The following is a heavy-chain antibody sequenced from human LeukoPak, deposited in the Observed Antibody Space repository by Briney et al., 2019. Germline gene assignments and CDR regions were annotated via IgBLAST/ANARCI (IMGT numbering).Heavy chain of an antibody. CDR2: IKQDGSEK. CDR3: ASGVGCSSTSCYMGFYYMDV. J-gene: IGHJ6*03. D-gene: IGHD2-2*02. Sequence: PGGSLRLSCAASGLIFSSYWMSWVRQAPGKGLEWVANIKQDGSEKYYVDSVKGRFTISRDNAKNSLYLQMNSLRAEDTAVYYCASGVGCSSTSCYMGFYYMDVWGKGTTVTVSS. CDR1: GLIFSSYW. V-gene: IGHV3-7*01.